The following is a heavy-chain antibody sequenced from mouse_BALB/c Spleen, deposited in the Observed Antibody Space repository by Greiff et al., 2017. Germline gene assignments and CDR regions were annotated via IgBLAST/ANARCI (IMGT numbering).Heavy chain of an antibody. CDR1: GFTFSSYT. V-gene: IGHV5-6-4*01. Sequence: EVQRVESGGGLVKPGGSLKLSCAASGFTFSSYTMSWVRQTPEKRLEWVATISSGGSYTYYPDSVKGRFTISRDNAKNTLYLQMSSLKSEDTAMYYCTRDRNYWFAYWGQGTLVTVSA. CDR2: ISSGGSYT. D-gene: IGHD2-1*01. CDR3: TRDRNYWFAY. J-gene: IGHJ3*01.